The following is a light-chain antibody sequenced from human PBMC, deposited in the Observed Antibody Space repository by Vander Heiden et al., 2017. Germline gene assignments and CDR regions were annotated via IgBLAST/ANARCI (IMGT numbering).Light chain of an antibody. CDR3: QQYDNLPA. CDR2: DAS. CDR1: QDISNY. V-gene: IGKV1-33*01. Sequence: DIQMTQSPSSLSASVGYRVTITCQASQDISNYLNWYQQKPGKAPKLLIYDASNLEAGVQSRFSGSGSGTDFTFTISSLQPEDIATYYCQQYDNLPAFGPGTKVDI. J-gene: IGKJ3*01.